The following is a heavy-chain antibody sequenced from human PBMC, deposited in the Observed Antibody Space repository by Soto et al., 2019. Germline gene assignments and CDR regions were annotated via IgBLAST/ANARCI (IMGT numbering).Heavy chain of an antibody. CDR2: INHSGST. Sequence: SETLSLTCAVYGGSFSGYYWSWIRQPPGKGLEWIGEINHSGSTNYNPSLKSRVTISVDTSKNQFSLKLSSVTAADTAVYYCARMVRGSYSGYDYWGQGTLVTVPS. D-gene: IGHD1-26*01. V-gene: IGHV4-34*01. CDR1: GGSFSGYY. CDR3: ARMVRGSYSGYDY. J-gene: IGHJ4*02.